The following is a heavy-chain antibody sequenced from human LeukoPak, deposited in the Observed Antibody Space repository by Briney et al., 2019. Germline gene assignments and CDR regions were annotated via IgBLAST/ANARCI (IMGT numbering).Heavy chain of an antibody. J-gene: IGHJ5*02. V-gene: IGHV3-23*01. CDR3: AKGVQWEAPWFDP. CDR1: GFTFSSYA. D-gene: IGHD1-26*01. CDR2: IRGNGDST. Sequence: PGGSLRLSCAAFGFTFSSYAMSWVRQGPGKGLEWVSTIRGNGDSTYYADSVKGRFTISRDNSKNTLYLQMSSLRAEDTALYYCAKGVQWEAPWFDPWGQGTLVTVSS.